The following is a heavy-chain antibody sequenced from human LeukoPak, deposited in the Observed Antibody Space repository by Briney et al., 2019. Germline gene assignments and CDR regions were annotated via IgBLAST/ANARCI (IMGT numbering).Heavy chain of an antibody. CDR3: AREGVEEVRYYGMDV. V-gene: IGHV4-39*07. CDR1: GGSISSSSYY. CDR2: IYYSGST. D-gene: IGHD2-15*01. Sequence: KPSETLSLTCTVSGGSISSSSYYWGWIRQPPGKGLEWIGSIYYSGSTYYNPSLKSRVTISVDTSKNQFSLKLSSVTAADTAVYYCAREGVEEVRYYGMDVWGQGTTVTVSS. J-gene: IGHJ6*02.